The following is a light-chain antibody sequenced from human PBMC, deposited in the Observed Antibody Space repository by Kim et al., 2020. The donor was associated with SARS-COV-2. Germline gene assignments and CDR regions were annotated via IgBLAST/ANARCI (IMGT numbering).Light chain of an antibody. CDR2: KAS. CDR3: QQYNTDSPVS. V-gene: IGKV1-5*03. J-gene: IGKJ2*01. CDR1: QSITTW. Sequence: DIQMTQFPSTLSASVGDRVTISCWASQSITTWLAWYQHKPGRPPKLLIYKASTLESGVPSRFSGSGSRSEFTLTINSLQPDDSATYYCQQYNTDSPVSFGQGTKLEI.